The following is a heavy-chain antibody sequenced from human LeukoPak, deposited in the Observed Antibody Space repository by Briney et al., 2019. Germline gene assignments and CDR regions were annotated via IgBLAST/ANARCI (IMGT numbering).Heavy chain of an antibody. D-gene: IGHD6-13*01. CDR2: IYYSGST. CDR1: GGSISSSSYY. CDR3: ARDSSSSWSGFDY. Sequence: SETLSLTCTVSGGSISSSSYYWGWIRQPPGKGLEWIGSIYYSGSTYYNPSLKSRVTISVDTSKNQFSLKLSSVTAADTAVYYCARDSSSSWSGFDYWGQGTLVTVSS. J-gene: IGHJ4*02. V-gene: IGHV4-39*07.